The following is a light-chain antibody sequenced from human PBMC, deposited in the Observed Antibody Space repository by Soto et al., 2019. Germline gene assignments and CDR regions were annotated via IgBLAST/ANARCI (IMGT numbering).Light chain of an antibody. CDR3: CSYTGSYSA. Sequence: QSALTQPRSVSGSPGQSVAISCTGIGGFDFVSWYQQYPGKAPKLMIYDVTNRPSGVPDRFSASKSGDTASLTISGLQAEDEADYYCCSYTGSYSAFGGGTKLTVL. J-gene: IGLJ3*02. CDR2: DVT. CDR1: GGFDF. V-gene: IGLV2-11*01.